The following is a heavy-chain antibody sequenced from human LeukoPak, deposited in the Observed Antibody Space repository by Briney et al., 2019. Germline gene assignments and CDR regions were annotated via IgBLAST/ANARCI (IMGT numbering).Heavy chain of an antibody. CDR3: AKIPGSSWYDGPIDY. J-gene: IGHJ4*02. V-gene: IGHV3-23*01. CDR1: GFTFSSYA. Sequence: GGSLRLSCAASGFTFSSYAMSWVRQAPGKGLEWVSAISGSGGSTYYADSVKGRFTISRDNSTNTLYLQMNSLRAEATAVYYCAKIPGSSWYDGPIDYWGQGTLVTVSS. D-gene: IGHD6-13*01. CDR2: ISGSGGST.